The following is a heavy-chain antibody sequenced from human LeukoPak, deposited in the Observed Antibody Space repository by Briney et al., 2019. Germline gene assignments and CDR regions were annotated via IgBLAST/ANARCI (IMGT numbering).Heavy chain of an antibody. J-gene: IGHJ6*03. Sequence: PGGSLRLSCAASGFTFSSYSMNWVRQAPGKGLEWVSYISSSSSTIYYADSVKGRFTISRDNAKNSLYLQMNSLRAEDTAVYYCAREGDFWSSPLQDYYYYMDVWGKGTTVTVSS. D-gene: IGHD3-3*01. CDR3: AREGDFWSSPLQDYYYYMDV. CDR1: GFTFSSYS. CDR2: ISSSSSTI. V-gene: IGHV3-48*04.